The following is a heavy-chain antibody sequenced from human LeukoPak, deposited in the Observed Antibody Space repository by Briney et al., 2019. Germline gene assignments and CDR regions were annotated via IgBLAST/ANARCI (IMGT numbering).Heavy chain of an antibody. CDR2: INPNSGGT. V-gene: IGHV1-2*02. D-gene: IGHD3-3*01. CDR3: ARELRSPGWGYYYMDV. CDR1: GYTFTGYY. Sequence: ASVKVSCKASGYTFTGYYMHWVRQAPGQGLEWMGWINPNSGGTNYAQKFQGRVTMTRDTSISTAYMELSRLRSDDTAVYYCARELRSPGWGYYYMDVWGKGTTVTVSS. J-gene: IGHJ6*03.